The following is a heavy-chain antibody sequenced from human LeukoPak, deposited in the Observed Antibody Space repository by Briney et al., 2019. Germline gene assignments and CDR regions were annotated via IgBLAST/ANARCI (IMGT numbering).Heavy chain of an antibody. D-gene: IGHD6-13*01. Sequence: PGGSLRLSCAASGFTFSSYGMHWVRQAPGKGLEWVTFIPYDGSNKYYADSVKGRFTISRDISEKTLFLQMNSLRAEDTAVYYCAKESVAAAGREYYYYYMDVWGKGTTVTVSS. CDR3: AKESVAAAGREYYYYYMDV. V-gene: IGHV3-30*02. CDR1: GFTFSSYG. J-gene: IGHJ6*03. CDR2: IPYDGSNK.